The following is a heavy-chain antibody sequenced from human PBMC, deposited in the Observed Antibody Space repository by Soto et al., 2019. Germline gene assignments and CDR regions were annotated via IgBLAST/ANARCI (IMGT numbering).Heavy chain of an antibody. J-gene: IGHJ4*02. CDR1: GFTFDDYA. D-gene: IGHD4-17*01. CDR3: AKDNDPTYGDYGLE. CDR2: ISWNSGSI. Sequence: GGSLRLSCAASGFTFDDYAMHWVRQAPGKGLEWVSGISWNSGSIGYADSVKGRFTISRDNAKNSLYLQMNSLRAEDTALYYCAKDNDPTYGDYGLEWGQGTLVTVSS. V-gene: IGHV3-9*01.